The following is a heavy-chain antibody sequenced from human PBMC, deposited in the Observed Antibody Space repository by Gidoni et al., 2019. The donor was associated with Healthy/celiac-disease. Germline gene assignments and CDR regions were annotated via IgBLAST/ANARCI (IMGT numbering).Heavy chain of an antibody. V-gene: IGHV3-33*01. CDR1: GFTFSSYG. Sequence: QVQLVESGGGVVQPGRSLRLSCAASGFTFSSYGMHWVRQAPGKGLAWVAVIWYDGSNKYYADSVKGRFTISRDNSKNTLYLQMNSLRAEDTAVYYCARDPRTFYYDSSGYYYYYYGMDVWGQGTTVTVSS. CDR3: ARDPRTFYYDSSGYYYYYYGMDV. CDR2: IWYDGSNK. D-gene: IGHD3-22*01. J-gene: IGHJ6*02.